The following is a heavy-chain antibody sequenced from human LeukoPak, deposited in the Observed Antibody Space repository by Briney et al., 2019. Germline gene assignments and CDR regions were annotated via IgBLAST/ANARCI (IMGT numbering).Heavy chain of an antibody. CDR2: IIPIFGTA. CDR3: ARVGATGAFDY. J-gene: IGHJ4*02. D-gene: IGHD1-26*01. CDR1: GGTFSSYA. V-gene: IGHV1-69*05. Sequence: SVKVSCKASGGTFSSYATSWVRQAPGQGLEWMGRIIPIFGTANYAQKFQGRVTITTDESTSTAYMELSSLRSEDTAVYYCARVGATGAFDYWGQGTLVTVSS.